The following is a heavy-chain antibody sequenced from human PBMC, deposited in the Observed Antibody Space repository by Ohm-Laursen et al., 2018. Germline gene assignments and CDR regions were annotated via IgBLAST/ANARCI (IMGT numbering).Heavy chain of an antibody. CDR2: IKQDGTEK. CDR1: GFTVSDAW. CDR3: ARDPIDNNGYNPDY. V-gene: IGHV3-7*01. D-gene: IGHD1-14*01. Sequence: SLRLSCTASGFTVSDAWMSWVRQAPGKGLEWVASIKQDGTEKHYVESMQGRFTISRDNAKNSVYLQMNSLRAEDTAIYYCARDPIDNNGYNPDYWGQGTLVTVSS. J-gene: IGHJ4*02.